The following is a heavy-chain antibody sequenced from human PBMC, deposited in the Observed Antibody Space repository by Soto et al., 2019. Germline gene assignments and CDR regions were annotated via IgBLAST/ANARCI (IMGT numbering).Heavy chain of an antibody. V-gene: IGHV3-23*01. J-gene: IGHJ4*02. CDR2: ISGSGGST. D-gene: IGHD2-15*01. CDR1: GFTCSSYA. Sequence: GESLRLSCAASGFTCSSYAMSWVRQAPGKGLEWVSAISGSGGSTYYADSVQGRFTISKDNSKNTLYMQMNSPRAEYTAVYYCAKGDYFSGGSGYSSRPDYYFDYWGPGTLVTVSS. CDR3: AKGDYFSGGSGYSSRPDYYFDY.